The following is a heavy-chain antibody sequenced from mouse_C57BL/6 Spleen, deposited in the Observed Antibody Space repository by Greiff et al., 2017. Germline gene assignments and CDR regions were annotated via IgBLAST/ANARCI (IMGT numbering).Heavy chain of an antibody. D-gene: IGHD1-1*01. CDR1: GYTFTSYW. Sequence: VQLQQPGAELVKPGASVKLSCKASGYTFTSYWMHWVKQRPGHGLEWIGMIHPNSGSTNYNEKFKSKATLTVDKSSSTAYMQLSSLTSEDSAVYYCARGGVITTVVATNFDVWGTGTTVTVSS. CDR3: ARGGVITTVVATNFDV. CDR2: IHPNSGST. V-gene: IGHV1-64*01. J-gene: IGHJ1*03.